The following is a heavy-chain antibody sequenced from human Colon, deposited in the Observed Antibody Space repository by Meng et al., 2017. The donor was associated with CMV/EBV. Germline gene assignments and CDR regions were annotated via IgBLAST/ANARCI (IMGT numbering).Heavy chain of an antibody. CDR3: VRGGGNFDY. CDR2: IYTRGGT. V-gene: IGHV4-4*07. Sequence: GSLRLSCTVSGGSISSYYWTWIRQPAGKGLEWIGRIYTRGGTNYNPSLKSRVTMSVDTSKKQFSLKLSSVTAADTAVYYCVRGGGNFDYWGQGTLVTVSS. D-gene: IGHD4-23*01. J-gene: IGHJ4*02. CDR1: GGSISSYY.